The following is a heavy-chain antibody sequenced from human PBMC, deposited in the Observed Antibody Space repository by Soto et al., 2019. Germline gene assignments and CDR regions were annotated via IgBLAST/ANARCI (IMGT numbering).Heavy chain of an antibody. J-gene: IGHJ4*02. CDR3: ARDQYSGSFLY. Sequence: AASVKVSCKTSGYTFTGYYMHWVRQAPGQGLEWMGWIIPESGTTKFAQKFQGRVTMTRDTSISTAYMELSRLTPDDTAVYYCARDQYSGSFLYWGQGTLVTVSS. CDR2: IIPESGTT. D-gene: IGHD1-26*01. V-gene: IGHV1-2*02. CDR1: GYTFTGYY.